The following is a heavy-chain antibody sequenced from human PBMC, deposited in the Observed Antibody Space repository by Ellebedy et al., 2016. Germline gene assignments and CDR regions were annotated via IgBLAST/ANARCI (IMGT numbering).Heavy chain of an antibody. CDR1: GFDFSYYW. Sequence: GGSLRLSCEASGFDFSYYWMSWVRQAPGKGLEWVATIKQDASYTFFADSVRGRFTISRDNAKNSLYLQMNGLRVEDTALYYCARNLVGGFDMWGQGTMVTVSS. CDR3: ARNLVGGFDM. CDR2: IKQDASYT. J-gene: IGHJ3*02. D-gene: IGHD2-15*01. V-gene: IGHV3-7*03.